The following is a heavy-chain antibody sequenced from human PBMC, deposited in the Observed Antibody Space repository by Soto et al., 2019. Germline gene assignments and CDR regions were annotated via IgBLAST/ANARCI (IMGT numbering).Heavy chain of an antibody. CDR1: GFTFSSYA. Sequence: GGSLRLSCAASGFTFSSYAMSWVRQAPGKGLEWVSAISGSGGSTYYADSVKGRFTISRDNSKNTLYLQMNSLRAEDTAVYYCTPRRDYYGSGSIYWGQGTLVTVSS. V-gene: IGHV3-23*01. CDR3: TPRRDYYGSGSIY. CDR2: ISGSGGST. J-gene: IGHJ4*02. D-gene: IGHD3-10*01.